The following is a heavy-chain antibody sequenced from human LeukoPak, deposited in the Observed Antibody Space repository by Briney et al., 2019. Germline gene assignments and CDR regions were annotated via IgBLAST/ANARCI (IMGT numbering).Heavy chain of an antibody. D-gene: IGHD3-3*01. CDR3: ARQNFWSGYVDY. V-gene: IGHV4-34*01. CDR2: INYSGST. Sequence: SETLSLTCAVYGGSFSGYYWSWIRQPPGKGLEWIGEINYSGSTNYNPSLKSRVTISVDTSKNQFSLKLSSVTAADTAVYYCARQNFWSGYVDYWGQGTLVTVSS. J-gene: IGHJ4*02. CDR1: GGSFSGYY.